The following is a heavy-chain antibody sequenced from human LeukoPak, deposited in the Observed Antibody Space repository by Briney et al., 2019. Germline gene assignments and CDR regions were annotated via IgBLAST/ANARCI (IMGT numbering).Heavy chain of an antibody. Sequence: SETLSLTCAVYGGSFSGYYWSWIRQPPGKGLEWIGEINHSGSTNYNPSLKRRVTISVDTSKTQFSLKLSSVTAADTAVYYCARAFSYGYSPSDYWGQGTLVTVSS. V-gene: IGHV4-34*01. CDR1: GGSFSGYY. CDR3: ARAFSYGYSPSDY. D-gene: IGHD5-18*01. CDR2: INHSGST. J-gene: IGHJ4*02.